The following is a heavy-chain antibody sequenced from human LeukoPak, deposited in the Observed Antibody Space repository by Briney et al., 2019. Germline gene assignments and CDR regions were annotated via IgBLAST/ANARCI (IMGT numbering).Heavy chain of an antibody. Sequence: TGGSLRLSCAASGFTFSSYSMNWIRQAPGKGLEWVSYISSSSSTIYYADSVKGRFTISRDNSKNTLYLQMNSLRAEDTAVYYCAELGMATIRPSDYWGQGTLVTVSS. CDR1: GFTFSSYS. V-gene: IGHV3-48*01. CDR3: AELGMATIRPSDY. J-gene: IGHJ4*02. D-gene: IGHD5-24*01. CDR2: ISSSSSTI.